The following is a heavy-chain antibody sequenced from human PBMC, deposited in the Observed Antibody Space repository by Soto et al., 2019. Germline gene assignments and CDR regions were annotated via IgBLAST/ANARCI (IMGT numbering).Heavy chain of an antibody. CDR3: ATTGTTVVTQDY. CDR1: GYTFTSYD. V-gene: IGHV1-8*01. J-gene: IGHJ4*02. D-gene: IGHD4-17*01. Sequence: ASVKVSCKASGYTFTSYDINWVRQATGQGLEWMGWMNPNSGNADYAQKFQGRVTMTANDSISTAYMELSSLRSEDTAVYYCATTGTTVVTQDYWGQGTLVTVSS. CDR2: MNPNSGNA.